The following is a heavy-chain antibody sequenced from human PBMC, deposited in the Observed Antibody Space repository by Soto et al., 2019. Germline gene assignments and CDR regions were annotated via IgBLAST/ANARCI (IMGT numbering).Heavy chain of an antibody. J-gene: IGHJ3*02. CDR1: GGSISSYY. Sequence: SETLSLTCTVSGGSISSYYWSWIRQPPGKGLEWIGYIYYSGSTNYNPSLKSRVTISVDTSKSQFSLRLSSVTAADTAVYYCARPVGYSSGWHDAFDIWGQGTMVTVSS. D-gene: IGHD6-19*01. CDR3: ARPVGYSSGWHDAFDI. V-gene: IGHV4-59*01. CDR2: IYYSGST.